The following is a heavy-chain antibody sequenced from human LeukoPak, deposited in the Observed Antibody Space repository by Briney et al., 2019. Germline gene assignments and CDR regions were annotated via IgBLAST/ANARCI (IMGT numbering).Heavy chain of an antibody. V-gene: IGHV3-23*01. J-gene: IGHJ5*02. CDR1: GFTFTNYS. CDR2: IGGSGHKT. D-gene: IGHD2-2*01. Sequence: PGGALRLSCAASGFTFTNYSMSWGREAPGEGRECILTIGGSGHKTSYGLSVKSRFSISRDNYKTTPFLQMSSLTAEDSAVYYCAKSRSTPTNWFDPWGPGTLVIVSS. CDR3: AKSRSTPTNWFDP.